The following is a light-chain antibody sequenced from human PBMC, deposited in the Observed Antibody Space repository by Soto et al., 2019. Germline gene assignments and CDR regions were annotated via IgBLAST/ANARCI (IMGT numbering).Light chain of an antibody. CDR3: QQYKNWPPMA. CDR1: QSVSSN. J-gene: IGKJ1*01. V-gene: IGKV3-15*01. Sequence: DIVMTQSPATLSVSPGERATLSCRASQSVSSNFAWYQQKPGQAPSLLIYGASTRATGIPARFSGSGSGTEFTRTISSKQTEEFGVYYWQQYKNWPPMAVGKGTKVEIK. CDR2: GAS.